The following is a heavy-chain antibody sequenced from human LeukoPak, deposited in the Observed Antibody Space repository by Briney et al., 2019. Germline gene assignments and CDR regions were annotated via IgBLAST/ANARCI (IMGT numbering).Heavy chain of an antibody. V-gene: IGHV3-48*04. CDR1: GFTFSDYN. CDR2: ISTSIGTI. J-gene: IGHJ5*02. Sequence: GGSLRLSCAASGFTFSDYNMNLVRQAPGKGLEWVSYISTSIGTIFYADSVKERFTISRDNAKTSLYLQMNSLRAEDTVVYYCVRVPDISAAGNWFDPWGQGTQVTVSS. CDR3: VRVPDISAAGNWFDP. D-gene: IGHD6-13*01.